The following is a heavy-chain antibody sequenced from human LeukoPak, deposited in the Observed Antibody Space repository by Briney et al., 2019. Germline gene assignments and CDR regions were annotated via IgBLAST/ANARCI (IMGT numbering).Heavy chain of an antibody. J-gene: IGHJ5*02. D-gene: IGHD3-10*01. CDR3: ARHTITIMIRGGFDP. Sequence: GGSLRLSCAASGVPFSSDWIHWVRQAPGKGLVWVSRIRDDGITTFYADSVKGLFTISRDNAKNSLYLQMNSLRAEDMAFYYCARHTITIMIRGGFDPWGQGTLVTVSS. CDR1: GVPFSSDW. CDR2: IRDDGITT. V-gene: IGHV3-74*01.